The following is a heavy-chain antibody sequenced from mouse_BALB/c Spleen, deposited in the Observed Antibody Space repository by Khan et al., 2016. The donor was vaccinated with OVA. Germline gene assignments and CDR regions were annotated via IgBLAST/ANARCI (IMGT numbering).Heavy chain of an antibody. D-gene: IGHD1-2*01. CDR1: GYSFSSYW. CDR2: IHPSDSVT. V-gene: IGHV1-74*01. Sequence: QVQLQQPGAEVVRPGASVKLSCKASGYSFSSYWLHWLKQRPGQGFQWIGMIHPSDSVTRLNQKFNDRATLTVDKSSRTAYMQLSRPTSEDSAVYYCARRKFITTTEEDPWFAYWGQGTLVTVSA. J-gene: IGHJ3*01. CDR3: ARRKFITTTEEDPWFAY.